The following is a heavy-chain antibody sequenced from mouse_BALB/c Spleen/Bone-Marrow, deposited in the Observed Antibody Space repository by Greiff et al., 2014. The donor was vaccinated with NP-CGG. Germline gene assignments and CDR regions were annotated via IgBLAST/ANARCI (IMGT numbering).Heavy chain of an antibody. CDR1: GYSITSGYY. CDR3: ASYFYYAMDY. D-gene: IGHD2-1*01. J-gene: IGHJ4*01. Sequence: EVKLEESGPGLVKPSQSLSLTCSVTGYSITSGYYWNWIRQFPGNKLEWMGYISYDGSNNYNPSLKNRISITRDTSKNQFLLKLNSVTTEDTATYYCASYFYYAMDYWGQGTSVTVSS. CDR2: ISYDGSN. V-gene: IGHV3-6*02.